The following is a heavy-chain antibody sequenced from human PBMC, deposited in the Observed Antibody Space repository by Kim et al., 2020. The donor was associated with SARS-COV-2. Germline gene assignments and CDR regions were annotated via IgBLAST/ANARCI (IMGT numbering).Heavy chain of an antibody. CDR3: ARGDGAAAGFGY. J-gene: IGHJ4*02. Sequence: YAGSVKGRFPNTRDNAKNSLYLQRKSLRAEDTAVYYCARGDGAAAGFGYWGQGTLVTVSS. V-gene: IGHV3-11*04. D-gene: IGHD6-13*01.